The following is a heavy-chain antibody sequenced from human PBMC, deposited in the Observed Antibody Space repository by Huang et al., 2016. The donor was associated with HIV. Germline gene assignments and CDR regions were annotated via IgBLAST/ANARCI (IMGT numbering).Heavy chain of an antibody. CDR1: GYTFTSYG. Sequence: QVHLVQSGAEVKKPGASVKVSCQASGYTFTSYGVTWVRQAPGQGFEWMGWISVHNGDTNYAQKCQGRATMTTDTATGTAYMGLMSLRSDDTAVYYCARDGPSGFDRFDVVYYYYYLDVWGKGTTVTVSS. V-gene: IGHV1-18*01. D-gene: IGHD5-12*01. CDR2: ISVHNGDT. CDR3: ARDGPSGFDRFDVVYYYYYLDV. J-gene: IGHJ6*03.